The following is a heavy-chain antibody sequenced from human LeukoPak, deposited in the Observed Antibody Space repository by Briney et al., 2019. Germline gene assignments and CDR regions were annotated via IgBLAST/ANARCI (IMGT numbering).Heavy chain of an antibody. V-gene: IGHV4-34*01. D-gene: IGHD1-26*01. J-gene: IGHJ6*02. CDR1: GGSFSGYY. CDR2: INHSGST. CDR3: ARVGRRASPNYGMDV. Sequence: SETLSLTCAVYGGSFSGYYWSWIRQPPGKGLEWIGEINHSGSTNYNPSLKSRVTISVDTSKNQFSLKLSSVTAADTAVYYCARVGRRASPNYGMDVWGQGTQVTVSS.